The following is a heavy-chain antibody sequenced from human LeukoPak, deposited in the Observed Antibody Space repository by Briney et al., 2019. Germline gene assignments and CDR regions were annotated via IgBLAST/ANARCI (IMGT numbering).Heavy chain of an antibody. CDR3: ARTSVRCSSTSCYGHNWFDP. CDR1: GGSFSGYY. CDR2: INHSGST. J-gene: IGHJ5*02. Sequence: SETLSLTCAVYGGSFSGYYWSWICQPPGKGLEWIGEINHSGSTNYNPSLKSRVTISVDTSKNQFSLKLSSVTAADTAVYYCARTSVRCSSTSCYGHNWFDPWGQGTLVTVSS. V-gene: IGHV4-34*01. D-gene: IGHD2-2*01.